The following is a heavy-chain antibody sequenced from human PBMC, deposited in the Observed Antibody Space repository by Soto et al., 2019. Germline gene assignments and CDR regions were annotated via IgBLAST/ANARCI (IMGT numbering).Heavy chain of an antibody. D-gene: IGHD3-22*01. CDR3: AKEKVVDSSGYLGY. CDR2: IWYDGSNK. J-gene: IGHJ4*02. CDR1: GFTFSSYG. Sequence: GGSLRLSCAASGFTFSSYGMHWVRQAPGKGLEWVAVIWYDGSNKYYADSVKGRFTISRDNSKNTLYVQMNSLKAEDTAVYYCAKEKVVDSSGYLGYWGQGTLVTVSS. V-gene: IGHV3-33*06.